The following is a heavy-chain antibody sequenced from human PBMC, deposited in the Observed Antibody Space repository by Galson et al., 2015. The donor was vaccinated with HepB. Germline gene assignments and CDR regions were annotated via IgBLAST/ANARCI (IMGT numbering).Heavy chain of an antibody. J-gene: IGHJ4*02. CDR3: AHRRQVITKEFDS. CDR1: GFSLSTSTVG. D-gene: IGHD1-20*01. CDR2: INGNDDK. Sequence: PALVKPTQTLTLTCTFSGFSLSTSTVGVGWIRQPPGKALEWLALINGNDDKRYSPSLKRRLTITKDPSKSQGVLTMTNMDPVDTATYYCAHRRQVITKEFDSWGQGTLVTVSS. V-gene: IGHV2-5*01.